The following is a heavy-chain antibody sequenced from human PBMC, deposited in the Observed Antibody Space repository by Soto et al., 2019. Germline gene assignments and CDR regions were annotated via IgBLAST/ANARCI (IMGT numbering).Heavy chain of an antibody. CDR1: GGSISSSGYY. D-gene: IGHD2-2*01. J-gene: IGHJ2*01. V-gene: IGHV4-39*01. CDR3: ARGYCGSTSCYATGYFDL. Sequence: QLQLQESGPGPVKPSETLPLTCTVSGGSISSSGYYWGWIRQPPGKGLEFIGSIYYSGSTYYNPSLKNRVTISVDTSKSQFSLKLSSVTATDTAVYYCARGYCGSTSCYATGYFDLWGRGTLVTVSS. CDR2: IYYSGST.